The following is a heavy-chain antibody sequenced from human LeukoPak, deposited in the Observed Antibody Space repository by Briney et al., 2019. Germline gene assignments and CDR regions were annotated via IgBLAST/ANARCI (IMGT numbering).Heavy chain of an antibody. CDR3: ARPRRDGYNFDY. CDR1: GYTFTRYD. D-gene: IGHD5-24*01. Sequence: ASVKVSCKASGYTFTRYDINWVGQATGQGLEWMGWMNPNSGNTGYAQKFQGRVTITRSTSISTAYMELSSLRSEDTAVYYCARPRRDGYNFDYWGQGTLVTVSS. J-gene: IGHJ4*02. V-gene: IGHV1-8*03. CDR2: MNPNSGNT.